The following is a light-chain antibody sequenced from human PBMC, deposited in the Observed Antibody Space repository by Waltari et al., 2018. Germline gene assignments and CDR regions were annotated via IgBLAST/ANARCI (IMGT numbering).Light chain of an antibody. Sequence: EYVFTQYPGTLSLSPGERATLPSRARQSAASIHLAWYQQKPGQAPRLLIYGASNRATGIPDRFSGSGSGKDFTLTISRLEPEDFAVYYCQQYGDSPLYTFGRGTKLEIK. J-gene: IGKJ2*01. CDR2: GAS. CDR3: QQYGDSPLYT. V-gene: IGKV3-20*01. CDR1: QSAASIH.